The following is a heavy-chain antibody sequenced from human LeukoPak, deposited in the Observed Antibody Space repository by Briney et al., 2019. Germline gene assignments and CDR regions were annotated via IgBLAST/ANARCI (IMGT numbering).Heavy chain of an antibody. Sequence: GGSLRLSCAASGFTFTTYAMYWVRQAPGKGLEWVAFISHDGTNKYYADSVKGRFTLSRDTSKNTLFLQMNSLRVEDTAVYYCARVVVIRGFDYWGQGTLVTVSS. CDR2: ISHDGTNK. D-gene: IGHD3-22*01. J-gene: IGHJ4*02. V-gene: IGHV3-30-3*01. CDR1: GFTFTTYA. CDR3: ARVVVIRGFDY.